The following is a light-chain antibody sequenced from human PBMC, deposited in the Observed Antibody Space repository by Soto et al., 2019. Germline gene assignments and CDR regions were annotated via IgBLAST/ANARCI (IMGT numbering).Light chain of an antibody. CDR1: TGAVTSGHY. V-gene: IGLV7-46*01. CDR2: DTS. J-gene: IGLJ2*01. CDR3: LRSYSGPRV. Sequence: QAVVTQEPSLTVSPGGTVTLTCGSSTGAVTSGHYPYWFQQKPGQAPRTLISDTSNKHSWTPARFSGSLLGGKAALTLAGAQPEDEAEYYCLRSYSGPRVFGGGTKLTVL.